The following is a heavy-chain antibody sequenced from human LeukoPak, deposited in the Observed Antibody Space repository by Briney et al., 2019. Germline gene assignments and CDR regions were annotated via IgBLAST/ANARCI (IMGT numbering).Heavy chain of an antibody. J-gene: IGHJ4*02. CDR1: GGSISSSSYY. V-gene: IGHV4-39*07. Sequence: SETLSLTCTVSGGSISSSSYYWGWIRQPPGKGLEWIGSIYYSGSTYYNPSLKSRVTISVDKSKNQFSLKLSSVTAADTAVYYCAREGMGGYNYAAWGQGTLVTVSP. CDR2: IYYSGST. CDR3: AREGMGGYNYAA. D-gene: IGHD5-18*01.